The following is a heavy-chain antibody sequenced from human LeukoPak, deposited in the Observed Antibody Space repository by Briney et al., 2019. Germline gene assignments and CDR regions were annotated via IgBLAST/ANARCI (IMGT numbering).Heavy chain of an antibody. Sequence: PGGSLRLSCAASGFTFSSYAMSWVRQAPGKGLEWVSGIGGNGGSTYYADSAKGRFTISRDNSKNTLYLQMNSLRAEDTALYYCAKAVTVTNHYYYGMDVWGQGTTVTVSS. CDR2: IGGNGGST. CDR1: GFTFSSYA. V-gene: IGHV3-23*01. CDR3: AKAVTVTNHYYYGMDV. D-gene: IGHD4-17*01. J-gene: IGHJ6*02.